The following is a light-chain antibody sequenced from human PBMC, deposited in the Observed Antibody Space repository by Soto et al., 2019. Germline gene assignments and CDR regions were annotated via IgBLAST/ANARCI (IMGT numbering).Light chain of an antibody. CDR3: QQYRGSPFT. V-gene: IGKV3-20*01. J-gene: IGKJ3*01. CDR2: AAS. CDR1: QSVSVNS. Sequence: EIVLTQSPGTLSLSPGERATLSCRASQSVSVNSLAWYQQKGGQAPRLLIYAASTRATGVPDRFSGTGSGTDFALTIRRLETDDSAVYYCQQYRGSPFTFGPGTKVDIK.